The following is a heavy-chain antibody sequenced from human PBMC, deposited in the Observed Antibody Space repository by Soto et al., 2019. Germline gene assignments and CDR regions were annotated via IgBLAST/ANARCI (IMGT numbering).Heavy chain of an antibody. CDR3: ARQSSSWTPTWFDP. Sequence: SETLSLTCTVSGASIGSYYRSWIRQPPGKGLEWIGYIYYSGSTNYNPSLKSQVAISVDTSKNQFSLKLSSVTAADTGVYYCARQSSSWTPTWFDPWGQGTLVTSPQ. D-gene: IGHD6-13*01. CDR1: GASIGSYY. V-gene: IGHV4-59*08. J-gene: IGHJ5*02. CDR2: IYYSGST.